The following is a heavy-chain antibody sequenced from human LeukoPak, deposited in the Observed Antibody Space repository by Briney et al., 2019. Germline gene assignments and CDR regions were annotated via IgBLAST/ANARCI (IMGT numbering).Heavy chain of an antibody. D-gene: IGHD2-15*01. Sequence: PSETLSLTCAVYGGSFSGYYWSWIRQPPGKGLEWIGEINHSGSTNYNPSLKSRVTISVDTSKNQFSLKLSSVTAADTAVYYCARGIMDIIVVVAATGIYFDYWGQGTLVTVSS. CDR1: GGSFSGYY. V-gene: IGHV4-34*01. CDR2: INHSGST. CDR3: ARGIMDIIVVVAATGIYFDY. J-gene: IGHJ4*02.